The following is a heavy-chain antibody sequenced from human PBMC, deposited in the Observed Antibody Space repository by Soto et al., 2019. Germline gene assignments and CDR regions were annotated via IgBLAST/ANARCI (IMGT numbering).Heavy chain of an antibody. CDR2: ISTYNGNT. CDR3: ARGPTDYYDNSANYFLDY. V-gene: IGHV1-18*01. CDR1: GYTFITYG. J-gene: IGHJ4*01. Sequence: QVQLVQSGAEVNKPGASVKVSCKASGYTFITYGVSWVRQAPGQGLDWLGWISTYNGNTRYAERLQGRVTMTTDTTTNTAYMELRNLRSDDTAVYYCARGPTDYYDNSANYFLDYWGHGTLVTVSS. D-gene: IGHD3-22*01.